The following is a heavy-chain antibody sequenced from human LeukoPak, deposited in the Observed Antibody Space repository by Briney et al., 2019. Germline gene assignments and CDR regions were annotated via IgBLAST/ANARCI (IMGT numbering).Heavy chain of an antibody. D-gene: IGHD5-24*01. CDR1: GFTVSSNY. CDR3: GRAGYNLRYYGMDV. Sequence: PPGGSLRLSCAASGFTVSSNYMSWVRQAPGKGLEWVSVISGSGGSTYYADSVKGRFTISRDNSKNTLYLQMNSLRAEDTAVYYCGRAGYNLRYYGMDVWGQGTTVTVSS. V-gene: IGHV3-23*01. J-gene: IGHJ6*02. CDR2: ISGSGGST.